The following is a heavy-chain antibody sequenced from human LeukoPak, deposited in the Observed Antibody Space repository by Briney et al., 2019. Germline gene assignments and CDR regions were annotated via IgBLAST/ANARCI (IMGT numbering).Heavy chain of an antibody. Sequence: SETLSLTCAVYGGSFSGYYWSWIRQPPGKGLEWIGEINHSGSTNYDPSLKSRVTISVDTSKNQFSLKLSSVTAADTAVYYCARGAALTGYYSGYYFDYWGQGTLVTVSS. J-gene: IGHJ4*02. CDR2: INHSGST. CDR3: ARGAALTGYYSGYYFDY. V-gene: IGHV4-34*01. D-gene: IGHD3-9*01. CDR1: GGSFSGYY.